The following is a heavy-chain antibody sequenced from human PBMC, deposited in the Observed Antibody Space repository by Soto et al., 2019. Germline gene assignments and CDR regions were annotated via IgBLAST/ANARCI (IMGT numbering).Heavy chain of an antibody. Sequence: ASETLSLTCTVSGGSISSYYWSWIRQPPGKGLEWIGYIYYSGSTNYNPSLKSRVTISVDTSKNQFSLKLSSVTAADTAVYYCARGLDGSSWSNWFDPWGQGTLVTVSS. CDR1: GGSISSYY. D-gene: IGHD6-13*01. CDR3: ARGLDGSSWSNWFDP. CDR2: IYYSGST. V-gene: IGHV4-59*01. J-gene: IGHJ5*02.